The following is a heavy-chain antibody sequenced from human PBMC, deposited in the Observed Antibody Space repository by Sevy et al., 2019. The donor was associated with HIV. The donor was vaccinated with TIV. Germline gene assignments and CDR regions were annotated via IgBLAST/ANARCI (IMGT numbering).Heavy chain of an antibody. Sequence: GGSLRLSCAASGFTFSSYAMSCVRQAPGKGLEWVSAISGSGGSTYYADSVKGRFTISRDNSKNTLYLQMNSLRAEDTAVYYCAKVQYSSSWYPNYYYGMDVWGQGTTVTVSS. J-gene: IGHJ6*02. CDR1: GFTFSSYA. D-gene: IGHD6-13*01. CDR2: ISGSGGST. V-gene: IGHV3-23*01. CDR3: AKVQYSSSWYPNYYYGMDV.